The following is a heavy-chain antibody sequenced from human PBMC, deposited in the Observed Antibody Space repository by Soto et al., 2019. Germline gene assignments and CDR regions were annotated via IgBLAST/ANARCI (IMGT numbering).Heavy chain of an antibody. J-gene: IGHJ4*02. Sequence: QITLKESGPTLVKPTQTLTLTCTFSGLSLTTGGAGVGWIRQPPAKALEWLAIIFWDDHNRYSPCLQHRLTITKDTSRSQVVLTTTDMQPVDTATYYCARSYYGYNDGVAFWGQGTRVTVPS. D-gene: IGHD3-10*01. CDR3: ARSYYGYNDGVAF. CDR2: IFWDDHN. V-gene: IGHV2-5*02. CDR1: GLSLTTGGAG.